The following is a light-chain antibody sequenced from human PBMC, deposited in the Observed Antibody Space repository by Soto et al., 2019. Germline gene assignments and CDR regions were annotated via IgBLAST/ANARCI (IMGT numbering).Light chain of an antibody. J-gene: IGKJ4*01. CDR2: DAS. Sequence: DIQMTKSPSSLSASVADRVTITLRESQSIRSSLNWYQQKPGKAPKLLIYDASSLQSGVPSRFSGSGSGTDFTLTISSLQPEDFATYYCQQSYSTPIFGGGTKVDIK. V-gene: IGKV1-39*01. CDR3: QQSYSTPI. CDR1: QSIRSS.